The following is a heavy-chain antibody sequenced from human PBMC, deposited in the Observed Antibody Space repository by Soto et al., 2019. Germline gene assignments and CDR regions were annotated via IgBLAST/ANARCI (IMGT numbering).Heavy chain of an antibody. CDR2: IIPIFGTA. V-gene: IGHV1-69*13. Sequence: ATSVKGDCKAAGATFSSYAISWVRQAPGQGLEWMGGIIPIFGTANYAQKFQGRVTITADESASTAYMELSSLRSEDTAVYYCARAHYDSSGYYSSSSLHFDYWGQGTLVTVSS. CDR3: ARAHYDSSGYYSSSSLHFDY. CDR1: GATFSSYA. J-gene: IGHJ4*02. D-gene: IGHD3-22*01.